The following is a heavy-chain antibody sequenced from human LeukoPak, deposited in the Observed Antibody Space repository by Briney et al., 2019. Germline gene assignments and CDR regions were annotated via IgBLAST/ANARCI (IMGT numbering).Heavy chain of an antibody. V-gene: IGHV1-46*01. J-gene: IGHJ3*01. CDR1: GYTFRNYY. D-gene: IGHD6-19*01. Sequence: ASVKVSCKAFGYTFRNYYMHWVRQAPGQGLEWMGIINPSSDKTNYAQKFQGRVTMTGDISTSTVYMELNSLRFEDTAVYYCARDLRTIAVTGIGVFDVWGQGTKVTVSS. CDR3: ARDLRTIAVTGIGVFDV. CDR2: INPSSDKT.